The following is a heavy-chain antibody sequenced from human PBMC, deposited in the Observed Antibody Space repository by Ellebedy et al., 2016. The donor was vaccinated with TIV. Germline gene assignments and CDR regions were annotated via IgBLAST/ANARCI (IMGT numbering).Heavy chain of an antibody. CDR1: GYTFTGYY. CDR2: LNPNSGGT. V-gene: IGHV1-2*02. CDR3: ARDRGSRFDY. Sequence: AASVKVSCKASGYTFTGYYMHWVRQAPGQGLEWMGWLNPNSGGTNYEQKFQGRVTMTRDTSISTAYMELSRLRSEDTAVYYCARDRGSRFDYWGQGTLVTVSS. J-gene: IGHJ4*02.